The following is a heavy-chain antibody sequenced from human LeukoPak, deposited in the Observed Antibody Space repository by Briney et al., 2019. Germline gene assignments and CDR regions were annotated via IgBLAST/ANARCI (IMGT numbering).Heavy chain of an antibody. V-gene: IGHV1-18*01. CDR3: ARARVGAPPRDAFDI. CDR2: ISAYNGNT. J-gene: IGHJ3*02. Sequence: GASVKVSCKASGYTFTGYGISWVRQAPGQGLEWMGWISAYNGNTNYAQKLQGRVTMTTDTSTSTAYMELRSLRSDDTAVYYCARARVGAPPRDAFDIWGQGQWSPSLQ. CDR1: GYTFTGYG. D-gene: IGHD3-3*01.